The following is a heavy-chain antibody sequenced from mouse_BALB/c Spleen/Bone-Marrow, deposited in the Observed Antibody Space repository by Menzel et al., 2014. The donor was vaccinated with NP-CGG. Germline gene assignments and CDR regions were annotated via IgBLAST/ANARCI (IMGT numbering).Heavy chain of an antibody. Sequence: VQLQQSGEGLGRPGPSVKWPGTPSGFTLKDTYKHWGKQRPEQALEGLERIIPANGNTKYDPKFQGKATITADTPSNTAYLQLSSLTSEDTAVYYCASYVYGYYFDYWGQGTTLTVSS. V-gene: IGHV14-3*02. CDR2: IIPANGNT. D-gene: IGHD2-2*01. CDR1: GFTLKDTY. CDR3: ASYVYGYYFDY. J-gene: IGHJ2*01.